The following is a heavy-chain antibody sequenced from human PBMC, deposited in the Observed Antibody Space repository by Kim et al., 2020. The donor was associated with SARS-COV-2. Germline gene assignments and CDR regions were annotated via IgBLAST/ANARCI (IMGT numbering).Heavy chain of an antibody. D-gene: IGHD6-6*01. V-gene: IGHV4-34*01. CDR3: ARRGIAARLPNYFDY. Sequence: SLKSRVTISVDTSKNQFSLKLSSVTAADTAVYYCARRGIAARLPNYFDYWGQVTLVTVSS. J-gene: IGHJ4*02.